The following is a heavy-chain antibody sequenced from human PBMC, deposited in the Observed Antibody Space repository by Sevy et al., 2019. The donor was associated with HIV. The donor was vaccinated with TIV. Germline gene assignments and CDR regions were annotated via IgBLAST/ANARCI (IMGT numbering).Heavy chain of an antibody. D-gene: IGHD6-13*01. Sequence: HINFGRSGPTLVNPTQTLTLTCTFSGFSLSTSVVGAGWIRQPPGKALEWLALIYWDDDKRYSPSLKSRLTVTKDTSKNQVILTMTSMDLVDAATYYCAHSIEKPAAGTGYAFDIWGQGTMVTVSS. J-gene: IGHJ3*02. V-gene: IGHV2-5*02. CDR1: GFSLSTSVVG. CDR3: AHSIEKPAAGTGYAFDI. CDR2: IYWDDDK.